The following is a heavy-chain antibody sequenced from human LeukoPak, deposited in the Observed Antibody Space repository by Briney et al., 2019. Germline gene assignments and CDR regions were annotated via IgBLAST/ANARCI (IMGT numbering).Heavy chain of an antibody. Sequence: SQTLSLTCTVSGGSISSGDYYWSWIRQPPGKGLEWIGYIYYRGSTYYNPSLKSRVTISVDTSKNQFSLKLSSVTAADTAVYYCAREGIVVVPAAMLYYYGMDVWGQGTTVTVSS. CDR2: IYYRGST. CDR3: AREGIVVVPAAMLYYYGMDV. V-gene: IGHV4-30-4*01. D-gene: IGHD2-2*01. CDR1: GGSISSGDYY. J-gene: IGHJ6*02.